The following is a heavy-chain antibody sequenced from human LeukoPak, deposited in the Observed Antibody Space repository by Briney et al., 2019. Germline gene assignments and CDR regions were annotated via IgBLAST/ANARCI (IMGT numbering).Heavy chain of an antibody. CDR2: IWYDGSNK. CDR3: ARISRTYGSGSYIDDAFDI. V-gene: IGHV3-33*08. Sequence: GGSLRLSCAASGFTSSSYGMHWVRQAPGKGLEWVAVIWYDGSNKYYADSVKGRFTISRDNSKNTLYLQMNSLRAEDTAVYYCARISRTYGSGSYIDDAFDIWGQGTMVTVSS. D-gene: IGHD3-10*01. CDR1: GFTSSSYG. J-gene: IGHJ3*02.